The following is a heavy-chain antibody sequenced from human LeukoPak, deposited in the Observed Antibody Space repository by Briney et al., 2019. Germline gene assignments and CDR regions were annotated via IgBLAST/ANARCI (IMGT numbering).Heavy chain of an antibody. CDR3: ARLDYYDSSGRVSPWD. CDR2: INHSGST. V-gene: IGHV4-34*01. Sequence: SETLSLTCAVYGGSFSGYYWSWIRQPPGKGLEWIGEINHSGSTNYNPSLKSRVTTSVDTSKNQFSLKLSSVTAADTAVYYCARLDYYDSSGRVSPWDWGQGTMVTVSS. J-gene: IGHJ3*01. CDR1: GGSFSGYY. D-gene: IGHD3-22*01.